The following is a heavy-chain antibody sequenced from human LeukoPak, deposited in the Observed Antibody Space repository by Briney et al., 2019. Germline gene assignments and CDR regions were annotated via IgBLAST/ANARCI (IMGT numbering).Heavy chain of an antibody. V-gene: IGHV4-4*02. Sequence: SGTLSLTCAVTGGPISRSNWWSWVRQPPGKGLEWIGEISHSGSINYNPSLKSRVTMSVDESKNQFSLKLSSVTAADSAVYYCARGDYDILTGWGGDWFDPWGQGILVTVSS. J-gene: IGHJ5*02. CDR1: GGPISRSNW. CDR3: ARGDYDILTGWGGDWFDP. D-gene: IGHD3-9*01. CDR2: ISHSGSI.